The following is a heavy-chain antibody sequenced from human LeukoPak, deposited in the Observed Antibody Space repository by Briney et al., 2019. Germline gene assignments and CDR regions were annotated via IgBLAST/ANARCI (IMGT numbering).Heavy chain of an antibody. V-gene: IGHV1-18*01. CDR3: ARDLQIQHSSGWYYHYYGMDV. CDR2: ISAYNGNT. J-gene: IGHJ6*02. Sequence: ASVKVSCKASGYTFTSYGISWVRQAPGQGLEWMGWISAYNGNTNYAQKLQGRVTMTTDTSTSTAYMEVRSLRSDDTAVYYCARDLQIQHSSGWYYHYYGMDVWGQGTTVTVS. CDR1: GYTFTSYG. D-gene: IGHD6-19*01.